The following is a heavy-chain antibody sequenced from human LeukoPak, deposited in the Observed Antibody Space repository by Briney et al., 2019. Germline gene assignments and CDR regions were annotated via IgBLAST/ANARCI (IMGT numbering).Heavy chain of an antibody. J-gene: IGHJ3*01. Sequence: GGSLRLSCAASGFTDNTYYMSWVRQAPGKGLEWVSVIYGGGTTYYADSVKGRFTISRDDSKNTLYLQMNTLRAEDTAVYYCASRSPRGTTIRRGLRLVLGAFDVWGQGTLVIVSS. D-gene: IGHD1-1*01. V-gene: IGHV3-53*01. CDR2: IYGGGTT. CDR3: ASRSPRGTTIRRGLRLVLGAFDV. CDR1: GFTDNTYY.